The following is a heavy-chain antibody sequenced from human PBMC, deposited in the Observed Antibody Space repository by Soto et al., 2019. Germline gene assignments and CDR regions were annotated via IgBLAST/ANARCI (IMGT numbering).Heavy chain of an antibody. CDR3: ARDPYFGAIDY. CDR2: LNPDGSVK. J-gene: IGHJ4*02. CDR1: GLAFSTSW. D-gene: IGHD3-16*01. V-gene: IGHV3-7*01. Sequence: EVQLVESGGGLVQPGGSLRLSCGASGLAFSTSWMAWVRQAPGKGPGWVAELNPDGSVKTYVDAVRGRVTISRDNGKNSVYVQMNSLRVEDTAIYYCARDPYFGAIDYWGRGTLVTVSP.